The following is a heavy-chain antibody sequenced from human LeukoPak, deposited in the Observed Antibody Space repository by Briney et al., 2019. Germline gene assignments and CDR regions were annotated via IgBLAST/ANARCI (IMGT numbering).Heavy chain of an antibody. CDR2: INTDGSST. CDR1: GFTFCSYW. D-gene: IGHD3-10*01. J-gene: IGHJ5*02. Sequence: GGSLRLSCAASGFTFCSYWMHWVRQAPGKGLVWVLRINTDGSSTSYADSVKGRFTISRDNSKNTLYLQMNSLRAEDTAVYYCAKAIATMVRGAFDPCGQGTLVTVSS. CDR3: AKAIATMVRGAFDP. V-gene: IGHV3-74*01.